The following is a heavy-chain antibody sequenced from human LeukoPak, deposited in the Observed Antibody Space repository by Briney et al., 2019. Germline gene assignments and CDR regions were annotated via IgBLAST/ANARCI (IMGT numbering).Heavy chain of an antibody. D-gene: IGHD6-6*01. CDR2: IYTSGGT. V-gene: IGHV4-4*09. Sequence: SETLSLTCAVYGGSFSGYYWSWIRQPPGKGLEWIGYIYTSGGTNYIPSLKGRVTISIDTSKNQFSLKLSSVTAADSAVYYCARLTRLSTSPDRYYLDYWGQGTLVTVSS. J-gene: IGHJ4*02. CDR1: GGSFSGYY. CDR3: ARLTRLSTSPDRYYLDY.